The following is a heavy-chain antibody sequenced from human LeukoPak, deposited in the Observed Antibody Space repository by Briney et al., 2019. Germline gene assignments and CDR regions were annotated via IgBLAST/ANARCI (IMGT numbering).Heavy chain of an antibody. Sequence: PSETLSLTCTVSGGSISGHYWSWIRQSPGKGLEWIGFMHYSGNTNSNPSLRSRVTISMDTYKNHFSLKMSSVTAADTAVYYCARDSPFEWDVFGDYFDIWGQGTVVTVSS. CDR1: GGSISGHY. J-gene: IGHJ3*02. V-gene: IGHV4-59*11. CDR3: ARDSPFEWDVFGDYFDI. CDR2: MHYSGNT. D-gene: IGHD1-26*01.